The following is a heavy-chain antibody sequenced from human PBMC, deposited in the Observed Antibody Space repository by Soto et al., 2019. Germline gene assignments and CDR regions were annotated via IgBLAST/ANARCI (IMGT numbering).Heavy chain of an antibody. CDR3: ARDRYCSSTSCHLYYFDY. Sequence: SVKVSCKASGYTFTSYGISWVRQAPGQGLEWMGGIIPIFGTANYAQKFQGRVTITADESTSTAYMELSSLRSEDTAVYYCARDRYCSSTSCHLYYFDYWGQGTLVTVSS. J-gene: IGHJ4*02. V-gene: IGHV1-69*13. D-gene: IGHD2-2*01. CDR2: IIPIFGTA. CDR1: GYTFTSYG.